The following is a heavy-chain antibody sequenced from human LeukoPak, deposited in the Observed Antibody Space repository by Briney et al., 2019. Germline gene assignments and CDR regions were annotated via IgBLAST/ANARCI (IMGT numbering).Heavy chain of an antibody. CDR2: IPYDGSNK. J-gene: IGHJ5*01. V-gene: IGHV3-30*18. CDR1: GFTFSSYG. CDR3: AKNRVPTAITPDS. Sequence: GGSLRLSCTASGFTFSSYGMHWVRQAPGKGLEWLAVIPYDGSNKYYADSVKGRFTISGDNSKNTLFLQMNSLRAEDTAVYYCAKNRVPTAITPDSWGQGTLVTVSS. D-gene: IGHD2-2*02.